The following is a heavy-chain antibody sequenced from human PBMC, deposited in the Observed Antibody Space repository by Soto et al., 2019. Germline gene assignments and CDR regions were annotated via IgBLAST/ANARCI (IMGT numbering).Heavy chain of an antibody. V-gene: IGHV1-69*04. J-gene: IGHJ5*02. CDR3: ARGPVVVVPDDMFTRHNWFDP. CDR2: INPILDKA. CDR1: GYTFTSYG. Sequence: ASVKVSCKASGYTFTSYGISWVRQAPGQGLEWMGKINPILDKANYAQKFQGRVTITADKSTSIAYMELNSLRSEDTAVYYCARGPVVVVPDDMFTRHNWFDPWGQGTRVTVSS. D-gene: IGHD2-2*01.